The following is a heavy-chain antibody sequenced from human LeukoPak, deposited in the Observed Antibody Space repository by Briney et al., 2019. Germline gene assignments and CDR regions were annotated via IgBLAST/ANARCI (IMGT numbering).Heavy chain of an antibody. CDR1: GFTFSSYS. J-gene: IGHJ4*02. CDR3: ANPLNPYSSSSGVSDY. Sequence: PGGSLRLSCAASGFTFSSYSMNWVRQAPGKGLEWVSAISGSGGSTYYADSVKGRFTISRDNSKNTLYLQMNSLRAEDTAVYYCANPLNPYSSSSGVSDYWGQGTLVTVSS. V-gene: IGHV3-23*01. D-gene: IGHD6-6*01. CDR2: ISGSGGST.